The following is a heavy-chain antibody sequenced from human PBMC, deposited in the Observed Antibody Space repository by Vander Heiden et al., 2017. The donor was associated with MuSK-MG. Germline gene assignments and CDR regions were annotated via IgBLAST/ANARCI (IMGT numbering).Heavy chain of an antibody. CDR3: ARVEGSSWSGRFDP. D-gene: IGHD6-13*01. J-gene: IGHJ5*02. Sequence: QVQLVQSGPEVKKPGASVKASCKASVYTFTGYYMHWLRQAPGQGLEWMGWINPNSGGTNYAQKFQGRVTMTRDTSISTAYMELSRLRSDDTAVYYCARVEGSSWSGRFDPWGQGTLVTVSS. V-gene: IGHV1-2*02. CDR2: INPNSGGT. CDR1: VYTFTGYY.